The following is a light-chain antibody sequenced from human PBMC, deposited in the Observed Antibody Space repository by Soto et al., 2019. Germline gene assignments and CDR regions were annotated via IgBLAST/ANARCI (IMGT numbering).Light chain of an antibody. J-gene: IGLJ1*01. CDR3: SSFTTSSTYV. Sequence: QLVLTQPPSVSGSPGQSVTISCSGTSSDVGSYNRVSWYQQPPGTAPKLMIYDVINRPSGVPDRFSTSKSGNTASLTISGLQAEDEADYYCSSFTTSSTYVFGTGTKLTVL. CDR2: DVI. CDR1: SSDVGSYNR. V-gene: IGLV2-18*02.